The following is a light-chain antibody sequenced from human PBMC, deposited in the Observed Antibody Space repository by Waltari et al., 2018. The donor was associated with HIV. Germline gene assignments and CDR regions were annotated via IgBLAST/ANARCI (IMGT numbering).Light chain of an antibody. CDR2: RNN. CDR1: SANLGSNN. J-gene: IGLJ2*01. V-gene: IGLV1-47*01. Sequence: QSVLTQPPSASGTPGQRVTISCSGRSANLGSNNVHSYQQLPGTAPNLLIYRNNQRPSGVPDRFSGSKSGTSDSPAISGLRSEDEADYYCAAWDDSLSGVVFGGGTKLTVL. CDR3: AAWDDSLSGVV.